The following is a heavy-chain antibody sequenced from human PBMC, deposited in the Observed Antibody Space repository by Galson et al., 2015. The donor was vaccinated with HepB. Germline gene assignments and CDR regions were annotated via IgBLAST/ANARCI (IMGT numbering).Heavy chain of an antibody. CDR2: IIPLFGTP. CDR3: ARGYGSGCYYYHY. D-gene: IGHD3-10*01. Sequence: SVKVSCKASGGIFNNYAIDWVRQAPGQGLEWIGGIIPLFGTPKYAQVFQGRVTITADKSTSTAYMELSSLRPEDTAVYYCARGYGSGCYYYHYWGQGSLVIVSS. CDR1: GGIFNNYA. V-gene: IGHV1-69*06. J-gene: IGHJ4*02.